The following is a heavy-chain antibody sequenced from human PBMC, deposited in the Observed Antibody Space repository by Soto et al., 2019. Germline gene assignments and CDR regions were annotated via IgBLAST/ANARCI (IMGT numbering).Heavy chain of an antibody. CDR3: ARDITIFGVAVLFDY. J-gene: IGHJ4*02. CDR1: GFTFSSYS. V-gene: IGHV3-48*02. Sequence: QTGGSLRLSCAASGFTFSSYSMNWVRQAPGKGLEWVSYISSSSSTIYYADSVKGRFTISRDNAENSLYLQMNSLRDEDTAVYYWARDITIFGVAVLFDYWGQGTLVTLSS. D-gene: IGHD3-3*01. CDR2: ISSSSSTI.